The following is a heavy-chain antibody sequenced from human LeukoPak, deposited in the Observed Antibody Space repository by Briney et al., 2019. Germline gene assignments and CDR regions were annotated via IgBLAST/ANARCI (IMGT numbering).Heavy chain of an antibody. Sequence: GASVKVSCKASGYTFTSYHMHWVRQAPGQGLEWVGIINPSGDPTTYAQKFQGRVTMTSDMSTSTVYMELSSLRSEDTAVYYCATSNSGYDWEMWFDPWGQGTLVTVSS. CDR3: ATSNSGYDWEMWFDP. V-gene: IGHV1-46*01. D-gene: IGHD5-12*01. J-gene: IGHJ5*02. CDR2: INPSGDPT. CDR1: GYTFTSYH.